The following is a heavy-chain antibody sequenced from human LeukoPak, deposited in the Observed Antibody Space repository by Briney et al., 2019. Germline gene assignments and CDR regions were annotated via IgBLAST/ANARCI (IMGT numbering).Heavy chain of an antibody. J-gene: IGHJ4*02. Sequence: GGSLRLSCAASGFTFSSYSMNWVRQAPGKGLEWVSSISSSSSYIYYADSVKGRFTISRDNAKNSLYLQMNSLRAEDTAVYYCARQPESSGSQRDFDYWGQGTLVTVSS. CDR3: ARQPESSGSQRDFDY. CDR2: ISSSSSYI. CDR1: GFTFSSYS. D-gene: IGHD1-26*01. V-gene: IGHV3-21*01.